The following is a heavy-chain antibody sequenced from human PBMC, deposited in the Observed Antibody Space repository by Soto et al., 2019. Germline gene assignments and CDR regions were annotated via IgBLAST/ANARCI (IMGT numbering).Heavy chain of an antibody. Sequence: SETLSLTCTVSGGSISSYYWSWIRQPPGKGLEWIGYIYYSGSTNYNPSLKSRVTTSVDTSKNQFSLKLSSVTAADTAVYYCASLATGDYGDYFDYWGQGTLVTVSS. CDR1: GGSISSYY. V-gene: IGHV4-59*01. J-gene: IGHJ4*02. D-gene: IGHD4-17*01. CDR3: ASLATGDYGDYFDY. CDR2: IYYSGST.